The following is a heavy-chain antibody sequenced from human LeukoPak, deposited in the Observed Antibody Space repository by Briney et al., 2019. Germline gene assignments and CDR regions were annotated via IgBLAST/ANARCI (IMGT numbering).Heavy chain of an antibody. CDR1: GFTFSSYA. V-gene: IGHV3-23*01. CDR3: ARELRIAVAGTKDY. CDR2: ISGSGTSA. Sequence: PGGSLRLPCAASGFTFSSYAMSWVRQAPGKGLEWVSGISGSGTSAYYADSVKGRFTISRDNSKNTLYLQMNSLRAEDTALYYCARELRIAVAGTKDYWGQGTLVTVSS. D-gene: IGHD6-19*01. J-gene: IGHJ4*02.